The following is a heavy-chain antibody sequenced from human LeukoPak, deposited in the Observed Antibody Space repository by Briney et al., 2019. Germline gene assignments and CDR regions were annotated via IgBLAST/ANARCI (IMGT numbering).Heavy chain of an antibody. V-gene: IGHV4-59*01. Sequence: PSETLSLTCTVSGGSISSYYWSWIRQPPGKGLEWIGYIYYSGSTNYNPSLKSRVTISVDTSKNQFSLKLSSVTAANTAVYYCAREYYYDSSGYRIGAFDIWGQGTMVTVSS. CDR2: IYYSGST. D-gene: IGHD3-22*01. CDR1: GGSISSYY. J-gene: IGHJ3*02. CDR3: AREYYYDSSGYRIGAFDI.